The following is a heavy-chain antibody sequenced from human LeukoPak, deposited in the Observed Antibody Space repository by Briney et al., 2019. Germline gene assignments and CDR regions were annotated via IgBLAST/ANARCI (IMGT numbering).Heavy chain of an antibody. CDR1: GFTFSSYA. CDR3: AKYSGATRPAVYYYYGMDV. V-gene: IGHV3-30-3*02. J-gene: IGHJ6*02. D-gene: IGHD6-6*01. Sequence: QPGGSLRLSCAASGFTFSSYAMHWVRQAPGKGLEWVAVISYDGSNKYYADSVKGRFTISRDNSKNMLYLQMNSLRAEDTAVYYCAKYSGATRPAVYYYYGMDVWGQGSTVTVSS. CDR2: ISYDGSNK.